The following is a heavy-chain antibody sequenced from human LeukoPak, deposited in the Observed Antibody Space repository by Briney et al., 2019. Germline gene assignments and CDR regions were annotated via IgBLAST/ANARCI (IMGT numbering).Heavy chain of an antibody. CDR2: IKQDGSEK. Sequence: GGSLRLSRAASGFTFSTYWITWVRQAPGKGLEWVANIKQDGSEKNYVDSVKGRFTISRDNAKNSLYLQMNSLRAEDTAVYYCARDFVWFGIDYWGKGNLVTVSS. CDR1: GFTFSTYW. D-gene: IGHD3-10*01. J-gene: IGHJ4*02. CDR3: ARDFVWFGIDY. V-gene: IGHV3-7*01.